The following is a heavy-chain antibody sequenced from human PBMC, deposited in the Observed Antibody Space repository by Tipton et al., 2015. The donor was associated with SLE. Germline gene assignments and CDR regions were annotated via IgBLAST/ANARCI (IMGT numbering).Heavy chain of an antibody. CDR3: AKSGGNSGLRGRFDP. V-gene: IGHV3-30-3*02. Sequence: SLRLSCAASGFAFSIFPIHWIRQSPGKGLEWVAVLSHDGKKQYYADFVKDRFTVSRDISKATLYLQMNRLQTDDTAIYYCAKSGGNSGLRGRFDPWGQGTLVSVSS. J-gene: IGHJ5*02. CDR2: LSHDGKKQ. CDR1: GFAFSIFP. D-gene: IGHD6-25*01.